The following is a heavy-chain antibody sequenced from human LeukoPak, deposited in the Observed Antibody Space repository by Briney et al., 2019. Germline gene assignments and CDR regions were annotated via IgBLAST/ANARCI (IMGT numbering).Heavy chain of an antibody. V-gene: IGHV4-39*01. J-gene: IGHJ4*02. Sequence: SETLSLTCTVSGGSISSSSYYWGWIRQPPGKGLEWIGSIYYSGSTYYNPSLKSRVTISVDTSKNQFSLKLSSVTAADTAVYYCARLSVTGDDGWGQGTLVTVSS. CDR3: ARLSVTGDDG. D-gene: IGHD7-27*01. CDR2: IYYSGST. CDR1: GGSISSSSYY.